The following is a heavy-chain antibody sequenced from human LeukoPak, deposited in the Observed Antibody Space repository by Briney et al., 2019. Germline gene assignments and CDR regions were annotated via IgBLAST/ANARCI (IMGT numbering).Heavy chain of an antibody. Sequence: GASVKVSCKASGYTFTGYYMHWVRQAPGQGLEWMGWINPNSGGTNYAQKFQGRVTMTRDTSISTAYMELSRLRSDDTAVYYCARDRGLLLSHNWFDPWGQGTLVTVSS. J-gene: IGHJ5*02. D-gene: IGHD1-26*01. CDR2: INPNSGGT. V-gene: IGHV1-2*02. CDR3: ARDRGLLLSHNWFDP. CDR1: GYTFTGYY.